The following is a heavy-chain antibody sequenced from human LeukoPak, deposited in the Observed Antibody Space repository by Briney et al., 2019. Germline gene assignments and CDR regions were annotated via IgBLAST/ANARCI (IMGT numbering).Heavy chain of an antibody. CDR1: GFTFSSYG. Sequence: SGGSLRLSCAASGFTFSSYGMHWVRQAPGKGLEWVAVISYDGSNKYYADSVKGRFTISRDNSKNTLYLQMNSLRAEDTAVYYCARDGTGLRGTLAAAEPYYFDYWGQGTLVTVSS. CDR2: ISYDGSNK. D-gene: IGHD6-13*01. CDR3: ARDGTGLRGTLAAAEPYYFDY. V-gene: IGHV3-30-3*01. J-gene: IGHJ4*02.